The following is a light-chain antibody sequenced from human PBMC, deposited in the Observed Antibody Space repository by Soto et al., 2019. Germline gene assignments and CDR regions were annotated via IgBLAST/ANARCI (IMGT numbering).Light chain of an antibody. V-gene: IGLV2-23*01. CDR1: SSDVGSYNS. Sequence: QSALTQPASVSGSPGQSIAISCTGTSSDVGSYNSVSWYQQHPGKAPKLMIYEGSKRPSGVSDRFSGSKSGNTASLTISGLQAEDEADYYCCSYAGNPYVFGTGTKLPS. CDR3: CSYAGNPYV. J-gene: IGLJ1*01. CDR2: EGS.